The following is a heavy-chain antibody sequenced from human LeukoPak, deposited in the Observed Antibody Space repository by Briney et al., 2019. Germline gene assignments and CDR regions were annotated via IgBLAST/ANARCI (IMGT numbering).Heavy chain of an antibody. Sequence: PSETLSLTCTVSGGSISNYYWSWIRQPPGKGLEWIGYIYYSGSTNYNPSLKSRVTISVDTSKNQFSLRLSSVTAADTAVYYCARHDRYWYYGMDVWGQGTTITVSS. J-gene: IGHJ6*02. V-gene: IGHV4-59*08. D-gene: IGHD3-10*01. CDR1: GGSISNYY. CDR3: ARHDRYWYYGMDV. CDR2: IYYSGST.